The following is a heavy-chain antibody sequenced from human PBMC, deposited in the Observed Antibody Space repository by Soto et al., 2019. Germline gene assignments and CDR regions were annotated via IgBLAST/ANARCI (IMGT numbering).Heavy chain of an antibody. CDR1: GFTISGYW. D-gene: IGHD1-1*01. CDR3: VEPGAYWTR. Sequence: PGGSLRLSCVASGFTISGYWMSWVRQAPGKGLEWVANIKQDGSEQHYVVSVKGRFTIPKDYAKNSLFLQLNILRVDDTALYYCVEPGAYWTRWCQGTLVTVSS. J-gene: IGHJ4*02. CDR2: IKQDGSEQ. V-gene: IGHV3-7*03.